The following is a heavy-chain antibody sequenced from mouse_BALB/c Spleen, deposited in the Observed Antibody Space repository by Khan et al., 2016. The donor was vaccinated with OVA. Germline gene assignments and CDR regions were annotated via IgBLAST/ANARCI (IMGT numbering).Heavy chain of an antibody. D-gene: IGHD2-3*01. J-gene: IGHJ4*01. CDR1: GYSITSDYA. CDR3: ARDGSRYTYAMDY. V-gene: IGHV3-2*02. CDR2: ISYSGST. Sequence: EVELVESGPGLVKPSQSLSLTCTVTGYSITSDYAWNWIRQFPGNKLEWMGYISYSGSTNYNPALKSRISITRDTSKNQFFLQLNSVTTEDTATYYCARDGSRYTYAMDYWGQGTSVTVSS.